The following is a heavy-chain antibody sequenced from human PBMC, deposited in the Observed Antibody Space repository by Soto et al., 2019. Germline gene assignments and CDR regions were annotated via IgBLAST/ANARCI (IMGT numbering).Heavy chain of an antibody. CDR3: AGASVSMYYYDDSGYYYGY. D-gene: IGHD3-22*01. CDR2: VYYSGST. J-gene: IGHJ4*01. Sequence: SETLSLTCTVSGDSISSSSLYWGWIRQPPGKGLEWIGSVYYSGSTYYNPSLEGRVTISVDTSKNQFSLSLSSVTAADTAVYYCAGASVSMYYYDDSGYYYGYWGQGTLVTVSS. V-gene: IGHV4-39*01. CDR1: GDSISSSSLY.